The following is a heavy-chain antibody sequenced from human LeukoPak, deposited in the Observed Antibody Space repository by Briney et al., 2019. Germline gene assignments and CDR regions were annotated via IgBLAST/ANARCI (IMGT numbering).Heavy chain of an antibody. CDR2: INHSGST. CDR1: GGSFSGYY. CDR3: ARQVGGTELLWFGELFAYYFDY. J-gene: IGHJ4*02. V-gene: IGHV4-34*01. D-gene: IGHD3-10*01. Sequence: SETLSLTCAVYGGSFSGYYWSWIRQPPGKGLEWIGEINHSGSTNYNPSLKSRVTISVDTSKNQFSLKLSSVTAADTAVYYCARQVGGTELLWFGELFAYYFDYWGQGTLVTVSS.